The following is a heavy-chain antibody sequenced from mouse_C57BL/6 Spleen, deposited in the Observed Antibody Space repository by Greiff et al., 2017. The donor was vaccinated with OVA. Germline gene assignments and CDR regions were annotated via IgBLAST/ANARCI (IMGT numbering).Heavy chain of an antibody. D-gene: IGHD1-1*01. CDR3: TRMPPYYGSSYYAMDY. CDR2: IDPETGGT. Sequence: VQLQQSGAELVRPGASVTLSCKASGYTFTDYEMHWVKQTPVHGLEWIGAIDPETGGTAYNQKFKGKAILTADKYSSTAYMELRSLTSEYSAFYYCTRMPPYYGSSYYAMDYWGQGTSVTVSS. CDR1: GYTFTDYE. V-gene: IGHV1-15*01. J-gene: IGHJ4*01.